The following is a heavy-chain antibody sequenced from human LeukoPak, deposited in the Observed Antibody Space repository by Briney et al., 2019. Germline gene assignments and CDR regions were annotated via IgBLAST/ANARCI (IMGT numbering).Heavy chain of an antibody. CDR1: GGSISSYY. V-gene: IGHV4-59*08. CDR2: IYYSGST. D-gene: IGHD3-10*01. J-gene: IGHJ6*02. Sequence: SETLSLTCTVSGGSISSYYWSWIRQPPGKGLEWIGYIYYSGSTNYNPSLKSRVTISVDTSKNQFSLKLSSVTAADTAVYYCAKTMVRGVEYYGMDVWGQGTTVTVSS. CDR3: AKTMVRGVEYYGMDV.